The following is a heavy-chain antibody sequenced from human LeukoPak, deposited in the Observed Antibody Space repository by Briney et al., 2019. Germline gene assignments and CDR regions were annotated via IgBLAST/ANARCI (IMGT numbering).Heavy chain of an antibody. V-gene: IGHV4-4*07. D-gene: IGHD4-17*01. CDR3: ARLSTVTTSFDY. CDR2: IHTSGST. J-gene: IGHJ4*02. CDR1: GGSISSYY. Sequence: SETLSLTCTVSGGSISSYYWSWIRQPAGKGLEWIGRIHTSGSTNYSPSLKSRVTMSVDTSKNQFSLKLSSVTAADTAVYYCARLSTVTTSFDYWGQGTLVTVSS.